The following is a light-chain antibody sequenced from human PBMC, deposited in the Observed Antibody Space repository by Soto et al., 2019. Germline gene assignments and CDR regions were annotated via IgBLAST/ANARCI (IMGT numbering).Light chain of an antibody. Sequence: DVVMTQSPLSLPVTLGQPASISCMSSQSLGYSDGNTYLNWFQQRPGQSPRRLIYQVSNRDSGVPDRFSGSGSGTDFTLSISRLEPEDFAVYYCQQSGSSPPFIFGPGTKVDIK. CDR3: QQSGSSPPFI. CDR2: QVS. J-gene: IGKJ3*01. CDR1: QSLGYSDGNTY. V-gene: IGKV2-30*01.